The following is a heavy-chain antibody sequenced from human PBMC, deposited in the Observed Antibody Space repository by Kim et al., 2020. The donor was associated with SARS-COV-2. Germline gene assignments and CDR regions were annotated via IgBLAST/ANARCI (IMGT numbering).Heavy chain of an antibody. CDR2: INHSGST. CDR1: GGSFSGYY. V-gene: IGHV4-34*01. J-gene: IGHJ6*02. CDR3: ARRTTAMVTSEYYYGMDV. D-gene: IGHD5-18*01. Sequence: SETLSLTCAVYGGSFSGYYWSWIRQPPGKGLEWIGEINHSGSTNYNPSLNSRVTISVDTSKKQFSLKLRSVTAADTAVYYCARRTTAMVTSEYYYGMDVWGQGTTVTVSS.